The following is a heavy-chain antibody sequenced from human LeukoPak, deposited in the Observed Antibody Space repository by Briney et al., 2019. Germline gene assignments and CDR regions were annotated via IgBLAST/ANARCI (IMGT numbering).Heavy chain of an antibody. V-gene: IGHV4-59*01. Sequence: PSETLSLTCTVSGGSISGYYWSWIRQPPGKGLEWIGYIYYSGSTKYNPSLKSRVTISVDTSKNQFSLKLSSVTAADTAVYYCARYRGKTTVSSLDWFDPWGQGTLVTVSS. CDR1: GGSISGYY. D-gene: IGHD4-11*01. CDR2: IYYSGST. J-gene: IGHJ5*02. CDR3: ARYRGKTTVSSLDWFDP.